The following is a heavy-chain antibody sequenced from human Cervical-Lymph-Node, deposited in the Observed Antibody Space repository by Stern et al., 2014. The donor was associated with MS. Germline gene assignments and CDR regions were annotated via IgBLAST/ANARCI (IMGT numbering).Heavy chain of an antibody. D-gene: IGHD5/OR15-5a*01. J-gene: IGHJ5*02. CDR3: ARDLGVGPSVS. CDR2: IIPSLGTT. V-gene: IGHV1-69*06. Sequence: VQLVQSGAEVKKPASSVKVSCKASGGNFNTSAISWVRQAPGQGLEWMGGIIPSLGTTNYAQKFQGRVTFTADKSTSTAYMALSGLRYEDTAVYYCARDLGVGPSVSWGQGTVVTVSS. CDR1: GGNFNTSA.